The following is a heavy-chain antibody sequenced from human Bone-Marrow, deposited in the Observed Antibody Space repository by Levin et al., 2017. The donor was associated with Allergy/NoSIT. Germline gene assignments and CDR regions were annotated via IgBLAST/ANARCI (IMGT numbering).Heavy chain of an antibody. D-gene: IGHD2-2*01. J-gene: IGHJ4*02. CDR3: ARAGEGSSTSCYRYYFDY. Sequence: GESLKISCAASGFTFSSYGMHWVRQAPGKGLEWVAVIWYDGSNKYYADSVKGRFTISRDNSKNTLYLQMNSLRAEDTAVYYCARAGEGSSTSCYRYYFDYWGQGTLVTVSS. CDR2: IWYDGSNK. V-gene: IGHV3-33*01. CDR1: GFTFSSYG.